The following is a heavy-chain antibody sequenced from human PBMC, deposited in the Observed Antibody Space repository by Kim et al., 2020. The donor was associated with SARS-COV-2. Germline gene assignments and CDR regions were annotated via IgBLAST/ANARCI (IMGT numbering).Heavy chain of an antibody. D-gene: IGHD3-10*01. CDR1: GGSFSGYY. V-gene: IGHV4-34*01. J-gene: IGHJ6*01. CDR2: INHSGST. CDR3: ARGRGSGSYYMGYYYGMDV. Sequence: SETLSLTCAVYGGSFSGYYWSWIRQPPGKGLEWIGEINHSGSTNYNPSLKSRVTISVDTSKNQFSLKLSSVTAADTAVYYCARGRGSGSYYMGYYYGMDV.